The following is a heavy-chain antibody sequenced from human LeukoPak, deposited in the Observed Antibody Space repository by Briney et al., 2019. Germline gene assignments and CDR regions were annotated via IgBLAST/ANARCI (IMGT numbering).Heavy chain of an antibody. CDR3: ARDLARAGYYETAYYYYGMDV. D-gene: IGHD3-22*01. Sequence: SVKVSCKASGGTFSSYTISWVRQAPGQGLEWMGRIIPILGIADYAQKFQGRVTITADKSTSTAYMELSSLRSEDTAVYYCARDLARAGYYETAYYYYGMDVWGQGTTVTVSS. CDR1: GGTFSSYT. V-gene: IGHV1-69*04. CDR2: IIPILGIA. J-gene: IGHJ6*02.